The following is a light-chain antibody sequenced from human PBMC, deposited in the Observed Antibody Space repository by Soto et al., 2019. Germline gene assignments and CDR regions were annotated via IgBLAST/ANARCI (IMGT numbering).Light chain of an antibody. CDR3: QQRTNSMT. Sequence: EIVLPQSPATLSLSPGERATLSCRASQSVSSYLAWYQQKPGQAPRLLIYDASNRATGIPARFSGSGSGTDFTLTISGLEPEDFVVYYCQQRTNSMTFGQGTRLEIK. CDR2: DAS. J-gene: IGKJ5*01. V-gene: IGKV3-11*01. CDR1: QSVSSY.